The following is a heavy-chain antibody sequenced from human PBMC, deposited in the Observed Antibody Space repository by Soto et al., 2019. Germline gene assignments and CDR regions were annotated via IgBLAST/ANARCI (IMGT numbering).Heavy chain of an antibody. CDR3: TRPNSGDYWYLEL. CDR1: GGTFSSHT. CDR2: ISPALDTA. J-gene: IGHJ2*01. V-gene: IGHV1-69*08. D-gene: IGHD4-17*01. Sequence: QDQLVQSGAEVKKPGSSVKVSCKASGGTFSSHTFSWVRQAPGQGLEWMGRISPALDTATYAQKFQGRVTITADEAATAVYMEPNSLRSEETAGYCWTRPNSGDYWYLELWGRGTLVTVSS.